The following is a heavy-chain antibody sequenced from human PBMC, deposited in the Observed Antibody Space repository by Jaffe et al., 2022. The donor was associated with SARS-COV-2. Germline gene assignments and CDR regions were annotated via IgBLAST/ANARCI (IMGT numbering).Heavy chain of an antibody. D-gene: IGHD2-21*02. CDR3: AHRLLGIVVVTASPYDAFDI. CDR1: GFSLSTSGVG. V-gene: IGHV2-5*02. J-gene: IGHJ3*02. CDR2: IYWDDDK. Sequence: QITLKESGPTLVKPTQTLTLTCTFSGFSLSTSGVGVGWIRQPPGKALEWLALIYWDDDKRYSPSLKSRLTITKDTSKNQVVLTMTNMDPVDTATYYCAHRLLGIVVVTASPYDAFDIWGQGTMVTVSS.